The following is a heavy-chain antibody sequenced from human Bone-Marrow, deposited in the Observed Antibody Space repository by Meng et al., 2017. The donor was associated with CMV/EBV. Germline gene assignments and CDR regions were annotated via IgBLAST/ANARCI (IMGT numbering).Heavy chain of an antibody. CDR3: ALGIGARDGYNDEY. J-gene: IGHJ4*02. CDR2: IDWDDDK. Sequence: SGPTLVKPTQTLTLTYTFSGFSLSTSGMRASWIRQPPGKALEWLARIDWDDDKFYSTALKTRLTISKDTSKNQVVLTMTNMDPVDTATYYCALGIGARDGYNDEYWGQGTLVTVSS. CDR1: GFSLSTSGMR. D-gene: IGHD5-24*01. V-gene: IGHV2-70*04.